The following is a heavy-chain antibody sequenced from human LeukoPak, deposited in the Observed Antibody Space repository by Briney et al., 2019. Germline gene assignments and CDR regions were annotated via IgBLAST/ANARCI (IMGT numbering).Heavy chain of an antibody. Sequence: SETLSLTCTVSGGSISSYYWSWIRQPPGKGLEWIGYIYTSGSTNYNPSLKSRVTLSADTSKNQFSLKLSSLTAADTAVYYCARGPPPDFDYWGRGTLVTVSS. J-gene: IGHJ4*02. CDR3: ARGPPPDFDY. V-gene: IGHV4-4*08. CDR1: GGSISSYY. CDR2: IYTSGST.